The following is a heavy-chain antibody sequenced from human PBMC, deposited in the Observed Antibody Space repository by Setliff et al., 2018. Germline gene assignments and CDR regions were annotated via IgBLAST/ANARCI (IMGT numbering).Heavy chain of an antibody. Sequence: PSETLSLTCTVSGGSISSGGYYLSWIRQHPGMGLEWIGHIYYSESKYHNPSLKTLVTISVDTSKNQFSLQLSSVTAADTAVYYCARCSGSYDAFDIWGQGTMVTV. CDR2: IYYSESK. CDR3: ARCSGSYDAFDI. V-gene: IGHV4-31*01. D-gene: IGHD1-26*01. CDR1: GGSISSGGYY. J-gene: IGHJ3*02.